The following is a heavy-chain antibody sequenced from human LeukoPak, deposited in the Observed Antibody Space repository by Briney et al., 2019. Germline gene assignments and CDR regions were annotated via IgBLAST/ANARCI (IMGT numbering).Heavy chain of an antibody. J-gene: IGHJ6*03. CDR2: IYYSGST. Sequence: ETLSLACTVSGGSISSSSYYWGWIRQPPGKGLEWIGSIYYSGSTYYNPSLKSRVTISVDTSKNQFSLKLSSVTAADTAVYYCARVGSSSWYRNYYYYMDVWGKGTTVTVSS. V-gene: IGHV4-39*07. CDR3: ARVGSSSWYRNYYYYMDV. D-gene: IGHD6-13*01. CDR1: GGSISSSSYY.